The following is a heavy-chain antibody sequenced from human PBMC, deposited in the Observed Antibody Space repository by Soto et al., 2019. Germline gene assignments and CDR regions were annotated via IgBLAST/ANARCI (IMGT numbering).Heavy chain of an antibody. CDR2: ISGSGGST. D-gene: IGHD7-27*01. CDR1: GFTFSSYA. J-gene: IGHJ4*02. CDR3: AKVSEKLGSLPYYFDY. V-gene: IGHV3-23*01. Sequence: GGSLRLSCAASGFTFSSYAMSWVRQAPGKGLEWVSAISGSGGSTYYADSVKGRFTISRDNSKNTLYLQMTSLRAEDTAVYYCAKVSEKLGSLPYYFDYWGQGTLVTVSS.